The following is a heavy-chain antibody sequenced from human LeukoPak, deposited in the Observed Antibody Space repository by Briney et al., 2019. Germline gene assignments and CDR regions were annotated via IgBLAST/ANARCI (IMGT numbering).Heavy chain of an antibody. V-gene: IGHV3-21*01. CDR2: ISSSSSYI. CDR3: ASLLIAAAATDY. J-gene: IGHJ4*02. D-gene: IGHD6-13*01. Sequence: PGGSLRLSCAASGFTFSSYSMKWVRQAPGKGLEWVSSISSSSSYIYYADSVKGRFTISRDNAKNSLYLQMNSLRAEDTAVYYCASLLIAAAATDYWGQGTLVTVSS. CDR1: GFTFSSYS.